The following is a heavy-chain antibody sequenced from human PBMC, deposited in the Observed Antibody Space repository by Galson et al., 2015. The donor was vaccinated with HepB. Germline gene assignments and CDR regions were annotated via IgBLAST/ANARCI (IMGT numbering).Heavy chain of an antibody. J-gene: IGHJ4*02. CDR2: MNPNSGNT. D-gene: IGHD3-10*01. Sequence: SVKVSCKASGYTFTSYDINWVRQATGQGLEWMGWMNPNSGNTGYAQKFQCRVTMTRNTSISTAYMELSSLRSEDTAVYYCARLEGDRGGGRRGYFDYWGQGTLVTVSS. CDR3: ARLEGDRGGGRRGYFDY. CDR1: GYTFTSYD. V-gene: IGHV1-8*01.